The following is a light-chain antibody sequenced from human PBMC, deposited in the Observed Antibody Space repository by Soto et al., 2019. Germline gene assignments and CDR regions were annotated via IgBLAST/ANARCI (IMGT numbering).Light chain of an antibody. J-gene: IGKJ2*01. CDR2: DAS. CDR1: QSISGW. CDR3: QQYDSYSPNT. Sequence: DIQMPQSPSTLSPSVGDRVTITCRASQSISGWLAWYQQKPGKAPKLLIYDASSLESGVPSRVSGGGSATEFTLTISSLQPDDFASYYCQQYDSYSPNTFGQGTKLESK. V-gene: IGKV1-5*01.